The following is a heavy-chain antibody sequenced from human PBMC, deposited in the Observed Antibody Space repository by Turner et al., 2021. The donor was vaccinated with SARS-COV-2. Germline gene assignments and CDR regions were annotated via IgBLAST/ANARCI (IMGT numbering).Heavy chain of an antibody. D-gene: IGHD3-16*01. CDR2: IYTGGST. CDR1: GFSVSNNY. Sequence: EVQLVESGGELIQPGGSLRLSCAVSGFSVSNNYMSWVRQAPGKGLEWVSVIYTGGSTYYTDSVKGRFTISRDNSKNTLFLQMNSLRAEDTAIYYCARGGGSSSTRVSWGQGTLVTVSS. J-gene: IGHJ5*02. V-gene: IGHV3-53*01. CDR3: ARGGGSSSTRVS.